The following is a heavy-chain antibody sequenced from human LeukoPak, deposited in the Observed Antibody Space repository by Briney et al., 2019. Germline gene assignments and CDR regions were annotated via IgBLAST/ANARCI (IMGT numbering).Heavy chain of an antibody. CDR1: GFTFSSYE. Sequence: GGSLRLSCAASGFTFSSYEMNWVPQAPGKGLEWVSYSSHSGSTIYYADSVKGRFTISRDNAKDSLYLQMDSLRVEDTALYYCARGPPRSMDVWGQGTTVTVSS. CDR2: SSHSGSTI. J-gene: IGHJ6*02. V-gene: IGHV3-48*03. CDR3: ARGPPRSMDV.